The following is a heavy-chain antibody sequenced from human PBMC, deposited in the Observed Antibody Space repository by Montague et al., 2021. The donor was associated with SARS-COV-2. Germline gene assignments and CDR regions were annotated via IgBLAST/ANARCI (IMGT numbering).Heavy chain of an antibody. V-gene: IGHV2-5*01. D-gene: IGHD3-9*01. CDR3: AHLIRYYDIFTGIPFDD. Sequence: PALVKPTQTLTLTCTFSGFSLSTPNMGVAWTRQPPGKALEWLAVIYSNGDKRYSPSLQRRLTITKDTSRNQVVLSLTNVDPLDTATYYCAHLIRYYDIFTGIPFDDWGQGTQVTVSS. J-gene: IGHJ4*02. CDR1: GFSLSTPNMG. CDR2: IYSNGDK.